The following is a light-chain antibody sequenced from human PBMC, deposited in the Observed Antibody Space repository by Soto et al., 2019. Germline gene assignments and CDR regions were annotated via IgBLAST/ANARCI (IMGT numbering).Light chain of an antibody. J-gene: IGKJ5*01. CDR3: QQLNNLPFT. CDR1: HDISTY. V-gene: IGKV1-9*01. CDR2: EAS. Sequence: IQLTQSPSLLSACVGDRVTITRRASHDISTYLAWYQQKPGKAPKLMIYEASTLQSGVPSRFSGSGSGTEFTLTISGLLPEDFATYHCQQLNNLPFTVGQGTRLESK.